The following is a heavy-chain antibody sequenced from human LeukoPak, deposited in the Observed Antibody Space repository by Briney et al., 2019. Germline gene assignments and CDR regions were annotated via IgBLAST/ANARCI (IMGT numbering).Heavy chain of an antibody. V-gene: IGHV4-59*01. Sequence: SETLSLTCTVSGGSISSYYWSWIRQPPGKGLGWIGYIYYSGSTNYSPSLKSRVTISVDTSKNQFSLKLSSVTAADTAVYYCARFLGGADSPYFDYWGQGTLVTVSS. CDR1: GGSISSYY. D-gene: IGHD3-16*01. J-gene: IGHJ4*02. CDR2: IYYSGST. CDR3: ARFLGGADSPYFDY.